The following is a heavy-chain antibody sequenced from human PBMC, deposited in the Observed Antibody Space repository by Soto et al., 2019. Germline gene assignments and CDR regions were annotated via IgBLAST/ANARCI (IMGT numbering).Heavy chain of an antibody. Sequence: QVQLVQSGAEVKKPGSSVKVSCKTSRDTFNKYAFNWVRQAPGQGLEWMGWIIPIFSSRNYAEKFQGRVTITADDPTSTAYMELRSLRFEDTAVYYCARGETELGVWGQGTTVTVSS. J-gene: IGHJ6*02. CDR1: RDTFNKYA. CDR2: IIPIFSSR. D-gene: IGHD1-26*01. CDR3: ARGETELGV. V-gene: IGHV1-69*01.